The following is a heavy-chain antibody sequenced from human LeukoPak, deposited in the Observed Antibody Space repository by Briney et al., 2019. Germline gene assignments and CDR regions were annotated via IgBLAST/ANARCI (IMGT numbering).Heavy chain of an antibody. Sequence: GGSLRLSCAASGFTFSTYSMNWVRQAPGKGLEWVSSISSSSSYIYYADSVKGRFTISRDNAKNSLYLQMNSLRAEDTAVYYCASPMYSSTWTPFDYWGQGTLVTVSS. J-gene: IGHJ4*02. D-gene: IGHD6-13*01. CDR1: GFTFSTYS. V-gene: IGHV3-21*01. CDR2: ISSSSSYI. CDR3: ASPMYSSTWTPFDY.